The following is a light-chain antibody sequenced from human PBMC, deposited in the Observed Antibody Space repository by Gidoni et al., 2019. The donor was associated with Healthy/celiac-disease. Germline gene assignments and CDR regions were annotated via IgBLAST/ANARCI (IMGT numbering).Light chain of an antibody. CDR1: QSVSSN. Sequence: ELVMPQSPATLSVSPGERATLSCRASQSVSSNLAWYQQKPGQAPRLLIYGASTRATGIPARFSGSGSGTEFTLTISSLQSEDFAVYYCQQYNNWPPLFTFGPGTKVDIK. CDR3: QQYNNWPPLFT. J-gene: IGKJ3*01. V-gene: IGKV3D-15*01. CDR2: GAS.